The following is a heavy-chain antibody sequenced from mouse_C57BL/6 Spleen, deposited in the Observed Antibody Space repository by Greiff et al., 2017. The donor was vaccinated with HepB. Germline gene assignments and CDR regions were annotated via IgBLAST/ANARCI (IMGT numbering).Heavy chain of an antibody. J-gene: IGHJ4*01. CDR3: AIPTTVVPDYSAMDY. Sequence: VQLQQPGAELVKPGASVKVSCKASGYTFTSYWMHWVKQRPGQGLEWIGRIHPSDSDTNYNQKFKGKATLTVDKSSSTAYMQLSSLTSEHSAVYYFAIPTTVVPDYSAMDYWGQGTSVTVSS. CDR2: IHPSDSDT. V-gene: IGHV1-74*01. CDR1: GYTFTSYW. D-gene: IGHD1-1*01.